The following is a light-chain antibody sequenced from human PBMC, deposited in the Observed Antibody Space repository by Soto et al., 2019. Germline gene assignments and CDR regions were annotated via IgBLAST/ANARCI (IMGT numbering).Light chain of an antibody. CDR1: QSVNNN. V-gene: IGKV3-15*01. CDR2: SAS. Sequence: IVMTQYPVTLSVSPGERATLSCTASQSVNNNVAWYQQKPGHTPRLLIYSASIGATGTPARFSVSGSGTEFTLTISSLQSEDFAVYYCQHYNNWPFAFGPGTKVDIK. J-gene: IGKJ3*01. CDR3: QHYNNWPFA.